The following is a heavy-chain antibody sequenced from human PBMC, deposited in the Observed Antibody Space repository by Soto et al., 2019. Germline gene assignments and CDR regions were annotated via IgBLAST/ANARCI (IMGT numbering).Heavy chain of an antibody. CDR3: AKEAHRVEPGTRAAFDI. Sequence: QVHLQESGPGLVKPSQTLALTCTVYSGSINSGVYFWSWIRQHPGTGLEWIGYIPHNGNAYYNPSLRSRLTISVDTSKNQFSLQLDSVTAADTAVYYCAKEAHRVEPGTRAAFDIWGQGTMVTVSS. CDR1: SGSINSGVYF. CDR2: IPHNGNA. D-gene: IGHD1-1*01. J-gene: IGHJ3*02. V-gene: IGHV4-31*03.